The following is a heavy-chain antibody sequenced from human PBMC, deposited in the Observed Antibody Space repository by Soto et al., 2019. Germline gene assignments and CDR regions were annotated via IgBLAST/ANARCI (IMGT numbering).Heavy chain of an antibody. D-gene: IGHD6-19*01. CDR1: GGSISNSSYL. CDR3: SRIAVSGPRTGFDY. CDR2: VSHIGST. Sequence: QLQLQESGPGLVKPSETLSLTCSVSGGSISNSSYLWGWVRQPPGKGLQWIGSVSHIGSTNYNPSPKSRLTISVGTSKTQSSLRLDSVTAADTAVYYCSRIAVSGPRTGFDYWGQGILVTVSS. J-gene: IGHJ4*02. V-gene: IGHV4-39*01.